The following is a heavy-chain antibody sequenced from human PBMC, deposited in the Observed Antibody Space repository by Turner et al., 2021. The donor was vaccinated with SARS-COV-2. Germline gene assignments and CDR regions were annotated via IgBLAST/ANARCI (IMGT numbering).Heavy chain of an antibody. D-gene: IGHD2-2*01. V-gene: IGHV1-18*01. J-gene: IGHJ4*02. CDR2: GSGYNANT. Sequence: QVQLFQSGAEVKQPGASVKVSCKASGFTFSNYGLSRVRQAPVLGLEWMRWGSGYNANTFYAQKFRGRVKMTTDTSTDTAYMELRSLKSDATAVYFCARGTSSSGGDYWGQGTLVTVSS. CDR1: GFTFSNYG. CDR3: ARGTSSSGGDY.